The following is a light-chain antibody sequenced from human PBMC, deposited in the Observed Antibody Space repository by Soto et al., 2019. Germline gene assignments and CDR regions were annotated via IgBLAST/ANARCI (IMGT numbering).Light chain of an antibody. CDR3: CSCADSYTLV. V-gene: IGLV2-11*01. Sequence: QSALTQPRSVSGSPGQSVTISCTGTSSDVGGYNYVSWYQQYPGKVPKVMIYDVSKRPSGVPDRFSGSKSGNTASLTISGHQAEDEADYYCCSCADSYTLVFGGGPKLTVL. CDR2: DVS. J-gene: IGLJ3*02. CDR1: SSDVGGYNY.